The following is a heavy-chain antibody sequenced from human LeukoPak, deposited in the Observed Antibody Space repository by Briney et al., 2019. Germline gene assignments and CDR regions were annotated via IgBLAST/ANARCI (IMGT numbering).Heavy chain of an antibody. Sequence: SETLSLTCTVSGGSISNTFYYWGWIRQPPGKGLEWIGSINYSGSTYYNPSLKSRVTISVDTSKNQYSLKLSSVTAADTAVYYCARRRFVRGPDVVNPFDYWGQGTLVTVSS. CDR3: ARRRFVRGPDVVNPFDY. CDR2: INYSGST. CDR1: GGSISNTFYY. D-gene: IGHD2-8*01. J-gene: IGHJ4*02. V-gene: IGHV4-39*01.